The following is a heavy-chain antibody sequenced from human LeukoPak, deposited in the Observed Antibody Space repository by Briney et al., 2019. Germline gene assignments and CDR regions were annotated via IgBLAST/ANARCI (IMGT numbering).Heavy chain of an antibody. CDR2: INPNSGGT. Sequence: ASVKVSCKASGYTFTGYYMHWVRQAPGQGLEWMGWINPNSGGTNYAQKFQGWVTMTRDTSISTAYMELSRLRSDDTAVYYCARALGIKVPAANYWGQGTLVTVSS. CDR1: GYTFTGYY. D-gene: IGHD2-2*01. J-gene: IGHJ4*02. V-gene: IGHV1-2*04. CDR3: ARALGIKVPAANY.